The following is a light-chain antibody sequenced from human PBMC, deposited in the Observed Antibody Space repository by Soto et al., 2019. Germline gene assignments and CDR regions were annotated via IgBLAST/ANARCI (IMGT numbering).Light chain of an antibody. CDR3: QQYNNRPS. V-gene: IGKV3-15*01. CDR2: DIS. CDR1: QTVSRN. J-gene: IGKJ5*01. Sequence: ITQYPAPLSGFPGKKATLSCSASQTVSRNVSWYQQRPGQAPRLLIYDISNRAAGVPARFSGSGSETEFTLTIRSLPSEDFAVYFCQQYNNRPSFGQGTRLEIK.